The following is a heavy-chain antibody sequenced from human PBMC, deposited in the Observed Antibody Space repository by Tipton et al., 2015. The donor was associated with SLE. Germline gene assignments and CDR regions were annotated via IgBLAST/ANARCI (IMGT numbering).Heavy chain of an antibody. J-gene: IGHJ5*02. V-gene: IGHV4-34*01. CDR1: GFTFSSYG. Sequence: LRLSCAASGFTFSSYGMHWVRQAPGKGLEWVGEINHSGSTNYNPSLKSRVTISVDTSKNQFSLKLSSVTAADTAMYYCASHGSSGWFDPWGQGTLVTVSS. CDR2: INHSGST. CDR3: ASHGSSGWFDP. D-gene: IGHD6-6*01.